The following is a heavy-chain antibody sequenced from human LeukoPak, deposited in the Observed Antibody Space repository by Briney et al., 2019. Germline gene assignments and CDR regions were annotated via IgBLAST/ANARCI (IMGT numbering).Heavy chain of an antibody. D-gene: IGHD2-2*01. CDR3: ARGEVVPAAIANWFDP. Sequence: ASVKVSCKASGYTFTSYDINWVRQATGQGLEWMGWMNPNSGNTGYAQKFQGRVTMTRNTSISTAYMELSSLRSEDTAVYYCARGEVVPAAIANWFDPWGQGTLVTVSS. V-gene: IGHV1-8*01. J-gene: IGHJ5*02. CDR2: MNPNSGNT. CDR1: GYTFTSYD.